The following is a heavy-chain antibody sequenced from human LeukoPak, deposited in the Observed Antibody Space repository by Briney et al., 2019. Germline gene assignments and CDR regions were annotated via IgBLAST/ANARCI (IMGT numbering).Heavy chain of an antibody. CDR3: ARHGSFILTGPRRWFDP. Sequence: SETLSLTCTVSGGSISSYYWSWIRQPPGKGLEWIGYIYYSGSTNYNPSLKSRVTISVDTSKNQFSLKLSSVTAADTAVYYCARHGSFILTGPRRWFDPWGQGTLVTVSS. CDR2: IYYSGST. CDR1: GGSISSYY. V-gene: IGHV4-59*08. D-gene: IGHD3-9*01. J-gene: IGHJ5*02.